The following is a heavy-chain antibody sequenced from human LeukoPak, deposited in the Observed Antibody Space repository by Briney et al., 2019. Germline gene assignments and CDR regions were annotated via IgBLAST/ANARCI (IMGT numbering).Heavy chain of an antibody. CDR2: IWYDGSNK. J-gene: IGHJ4*02. D-gene: IGHD6-13*01. CDR1: GFTFSSYG. CDR3: AKVLWIAAAEPFDY. Sequence: GGSLRLSXAASGFTFSSYGMHWVRQAPGKGLEWVAVIWYDGSNKYYADSVKGRFTISRDNSKNTLYLQMNSLRAEDTAVYYCAKVLWIAAAEPFDYWGQGTLVTVSS. V-gene: IGHV3-33*06.